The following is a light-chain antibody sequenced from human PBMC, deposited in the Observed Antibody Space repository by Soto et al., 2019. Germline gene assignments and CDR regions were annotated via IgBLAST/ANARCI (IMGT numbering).Light chain of an antibody. CDR3: YSFAGGATFV. J-gene: IGLJ2*01. Sequence: SALTQPASVSGSPGQSITISCTGTSNDIGGYNLVSWYQQHPGKAPKLIIYEANKRPSGVSDRFSGSRSGTTASLTISALQAEDEADYSCYSFAGGATFVFGGGTKLTVL. V-gene: IGLV2-23*02. CDR1: SNDIGGYNL. CDR2: EAN.